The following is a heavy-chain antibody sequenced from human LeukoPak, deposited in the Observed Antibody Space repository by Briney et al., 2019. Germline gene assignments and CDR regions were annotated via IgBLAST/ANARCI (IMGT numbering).Heavy chain of an antibody. CDR1: GGSIGSYY. J-gene: IGHJ4*02. CDR2: IYYSGST. Sequence: PSETLSLTCTVSGGSIGSYYWSWIRQPPGKGLEWIGYIYYSGSTNYNPSLKSRVTISVDTSKNQFSLKLSSVTAADTAVYYCARAGQIGPHFDYWGQGTLVTVSS. V-gene: IGHV4-59*01. CDR3: ARAGQIGPHFDY. D-gene: IGHD3-10*01.